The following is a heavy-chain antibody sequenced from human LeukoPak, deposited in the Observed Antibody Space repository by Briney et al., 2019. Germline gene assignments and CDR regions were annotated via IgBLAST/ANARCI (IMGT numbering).Heavy chain of an antibody. CDR1: GFTFSSYG. D-gene: IGHD6-13*01. J-gene: IGHJ6*02. CDR2: IRYDGSNK. Sequence: GGSLRLSCAASGFTFSSYGMHWVRQAPGKGLEWVAFIRYDGSNKYYADSVKGRFTISRDNSKNTLYLQMNSLRAEDTAVYYCAKDAPRIAAVSYYYYYYGMDVWGQGTTVTVPS. CDR3: AKDAPRIAAVSYYYYYYGMDV. V-gene: IGHV3-30*02.